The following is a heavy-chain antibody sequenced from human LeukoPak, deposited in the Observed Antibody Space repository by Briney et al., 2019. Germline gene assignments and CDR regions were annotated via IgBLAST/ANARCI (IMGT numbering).Heavy chain of an antibody. Sequence: SETLSLPCTVSGGSMSGYYWSWIRQPPGKELKWIGYVYHSGSTNYNPSLRSRVSLSVDTSKNQFSLKLSSVTAADTAVYYCARDRGTYYYDSSGYYYGFDPWGQGTLVTVSS. CDR2: VYHSGST. D-gene: IGHD3-22*01. V-gene: IGHV4-59*01. CDR1: GGSMSGYY. CDR3: ARDRGTYYYDSSGYYYGFDP. J-gene: IGHJ5*02.